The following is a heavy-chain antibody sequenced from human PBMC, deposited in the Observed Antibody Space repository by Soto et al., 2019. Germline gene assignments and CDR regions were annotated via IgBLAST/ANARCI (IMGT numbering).Heavy chain of an antibody. D-gene: IGHD3-22*01. CDR2: IIPILGMA. V-gene: IGHV1-69*02. J-gene: IGHJ3*02. CDR3: TRALVDSSGYGAEAFEI. CDR1: GGTFSSDS. Sequence: QVQLVQSGAEVKKPGSSVKVSCKDSGGTFSSDSFSWVRQAPGQGLEWLGRIIPILGMANYAQKFQGRVTITGDKATRTDYMELSSLRSEDTSVYFCTRALVDSSGYGAEAFEIWVQRTMVTFSA.